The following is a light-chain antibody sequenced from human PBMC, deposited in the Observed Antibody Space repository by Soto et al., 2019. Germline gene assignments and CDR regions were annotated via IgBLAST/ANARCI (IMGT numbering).Light chain of an antibody. CDR2: DVS. V-gene: IGLV2-11*01. CDR3: CSYAGSYTYV. Sequence: QSVLTQPRSVSGSPGQSVTISCTGTSSDVGDYNYVSWYQQHPGKAPKLMIFDVSERPSGVPDRFSGSKSGNTVSLTISGLQAEDEAEYYCCSYAGSYTYVFGTGTKVTVL. CDR1: SSDVGDYNY. J-gene: IGLJ1*01.